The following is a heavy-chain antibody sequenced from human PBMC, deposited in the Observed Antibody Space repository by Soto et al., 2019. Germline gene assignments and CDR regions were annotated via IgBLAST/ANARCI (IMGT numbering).Heavy chain of an antibody. CDR2: VSRSGDNT. CDR1: GFTSDSYA. J-gene: IGHJ5*02. D-gene: IGHD2-8*01. Sequence: EVQVLESGGGLVQPRGSLRLSCSGSGFTSDSYALNWVRQAPGKGLEWVSTVSRSGDNTYYADSVKGRFTVSRDDSKNTQYLQMNSLRVEATAIYYCARENGVNWFYPWGQGTLVTVSS. CDR3: ARENGVNWFYP. V-gene: IGHV3-23*01.